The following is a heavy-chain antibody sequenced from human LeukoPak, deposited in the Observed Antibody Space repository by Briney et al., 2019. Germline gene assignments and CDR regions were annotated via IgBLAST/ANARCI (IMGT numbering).Heavy chain of an antibody. J-gene: IGHJ4*02. V-gene: IGHV3-23*01. CDR1: GFTFSSYA. CDR2: SSGSGGNT. CDR3: AKQYYDSSGSDY. Sequence: GGSLRLSCAASGFTFSSYAMSWVRQAPGKGLEWVSASSGSGGNTYYADSVKGRFTISRDNSKNTLYLQMNSLRAEDTAVYYCAKQYYDSSGSDYWGQGTLVTVSS. D-gene: IGHD3-22*01.